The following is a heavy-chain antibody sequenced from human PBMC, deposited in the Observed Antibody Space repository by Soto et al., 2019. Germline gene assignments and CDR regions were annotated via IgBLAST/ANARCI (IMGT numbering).Heavy chain of an antibody. Sequence: PSETLSLTCTVSGGSISSGDYYWSWIRQPPGKGLEWIGYIYYSGSTYYNPSLKSRVTISVDTSKNQFSLKLSSVTAADTAVYYCARGDIVLVPAAMGPSTATYGMDVWGQGTTVTVSS. D-gene: IGHD2-2*01. J-gene: IGHJ6*02. V-gene: IGHV4-30-4*01. CDR2: IYYSGST. CDR3: ARGDIVLVPAAMGPSTATYGMDV. CDR1: GGSISSGDYY.